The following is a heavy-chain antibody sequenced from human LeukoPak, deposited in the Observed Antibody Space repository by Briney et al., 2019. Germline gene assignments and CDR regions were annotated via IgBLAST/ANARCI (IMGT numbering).Heavy chain of an antibody. CDR2: SRSKANSYAT. Sequence: PGGSLRLSCAASAFTFSSYTMHWVRQASGKGLEWFGRSRSKANSYATVYAASVKGRFSITRDDSKNTAYPQMNSLKTEDTAVYYCTRQDYYYYYYMDVWGKGTTVTVSS. J-gene: IGHJ6*03. V-gene: IGHV3-73*01. CDR3: TRQDYYYYYYMDV. CDR1: AFTFSSYT.